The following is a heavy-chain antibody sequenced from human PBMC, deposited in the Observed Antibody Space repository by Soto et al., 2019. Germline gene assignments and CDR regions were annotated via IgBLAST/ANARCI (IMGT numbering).Heavy chain of an antibody. V-gene: IGHV3-23*01. CDR1: GFAFSSYA. D-gene: IGHD2-21*01. CDR3: AKCVVGDSRYYPSYVMEV. CDR2: ISGSAAGT. J-gene: IGHJ6*04. Sequence: EVQLLESGGDLVQPGGSLRLSCAASGFAFSSYAMTWVRQAPGKGLEWVSSISGSAAGTSYAESVKGRFTVSRDNSKNTLYLKLNNLRAEDTAVYYCAKCVVGDSRYYPSYVMEVWGTGSTVTVSS.